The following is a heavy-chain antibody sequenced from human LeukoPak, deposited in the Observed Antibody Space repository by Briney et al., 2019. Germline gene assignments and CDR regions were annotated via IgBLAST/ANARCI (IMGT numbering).Heavy chain of an antibody. J-gene: IGHJ5*02. D-gene: IGHD6-19*01. V-gene: IGHV3-43D*03. CDR3: AKDIHIGHGSGWPES. CDR2: ITWDGGSN. Sequence: GGSLRLSCVGSGFTLGEYGMHWVREVPGQGLEWVSHITWDGGSNYYAGSVKGRFTISRDNSKHYLYLQMNSLGAEDTALYYCAKDIHIGHGSGWPESWGQGTLVTVSS. CDR1: GFTLGEYG.